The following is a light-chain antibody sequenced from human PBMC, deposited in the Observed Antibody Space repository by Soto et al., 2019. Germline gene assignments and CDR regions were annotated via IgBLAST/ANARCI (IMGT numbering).Light chain of an antibody. J-gene: IGKJ1*01. CDR2: KAS. CDR1: QNINYW. V-gene: IGKV1-5*03. Sequence: DIQMTQSPSTLSAFVGDRVTITCRAGQNINYWLAWYQQKPGKAPKLLIYKASTLETGVPPRFSGSGSVTEFTLTITSLQPDDFATYYCQQYNSYSPWTFGQGTKVEIK. CDR3: QQYNSYSPWT.